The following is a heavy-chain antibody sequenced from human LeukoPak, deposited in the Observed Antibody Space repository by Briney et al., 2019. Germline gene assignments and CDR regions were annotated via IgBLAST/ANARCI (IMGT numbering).Heavy chain of an antibody. CDR1: GFSLSTSGMC. CDR2: VDWDDDK. J-gene: IGHJ4*02. D-gene: IGHD6-19*01. V-gene: IGHV2-70*11. CDR3: ARIRSGSGLWFDY. Sequence: CGPTLVKPTQTLTLTCTFSGFSLSTSGMCVSWIRQPQRKTLERLARVDWDDDKYYSTSLKTRLTISKDTSKNQVVLTMTNMDPVDTATYYCARIRSGSGLWFDYWGQGTLGT.